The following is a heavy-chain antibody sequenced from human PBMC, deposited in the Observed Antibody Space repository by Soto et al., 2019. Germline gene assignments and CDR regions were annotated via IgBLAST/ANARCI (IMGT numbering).Heavy chain of an antibody. V-gene: IGHV3-23*01. CDR3: AKGSSASRPYDFDY. Sequence: EVQLLESGGGLLQPGGSLRLSCAASGFTFRSYAMSWVRQAPGKGLEWVSAVSDSGGSTYYADSVKGRFTISRDNSKNSLYLQMNSLRADDTAIYYCAKGSSASRPYDFDYWGQGTLVTVSS. CDR1: GFTFRSYA. J-gene: IGHJ4*02. D-gene: IGHD3-22*01. CDR2: VSDSGGST.